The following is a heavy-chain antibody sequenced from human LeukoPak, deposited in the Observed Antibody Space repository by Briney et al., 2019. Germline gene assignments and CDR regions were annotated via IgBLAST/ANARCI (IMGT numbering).Heavy chain of an antibody. J-gene: IGHJ6*02. CDR2: FGTAGDT. Sequence: GGSLRLSCAASGFTVSGYDMHWVRHATGKGLEWVSTFGTAGDTYYSDSVKGRFTISRENAKNSLYLQMNSLRGGDTAVYYCAREKVLAVAGTDYYYGMDVWGQGTTVTVS. CDR3: AREKVLAVAGTDYYYGMDV. D-gene: IGHD6-19*01. V-gene: IGHV3-13*01. CDR1: GFTVSGYD.